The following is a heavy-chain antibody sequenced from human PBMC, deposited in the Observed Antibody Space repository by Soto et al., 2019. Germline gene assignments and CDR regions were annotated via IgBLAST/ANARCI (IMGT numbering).Heavy chain of an antibody. D-gene: IGHD5-12*01. J-gene: IGHJ4*02. CDR2: INAGNGYT. Sequence: QVQLVQSGAEMKKPGASVKLSCKTSGNNYNTYAIHWVRQAPGQGLEWMGWINAGNGYTRYSQNFQGRVTLTRDTSAGTVYMDLDSLKSEDTGVYYCARAISGYVTWGQGTLVTVSS. CDR3: ARAISGYVT. V-gene: IGHV1-3*01. CDR1: GNNYNTYA.